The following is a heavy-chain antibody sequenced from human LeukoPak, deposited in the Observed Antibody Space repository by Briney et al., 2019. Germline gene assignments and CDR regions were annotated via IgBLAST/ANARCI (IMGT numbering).Heavy chain of an antibody. Sequence: GGSLRLSCAASGFTFTNAWMSWVRQAPGKGLEWVGRIKSKGDGETIDNAAPVKGRFTMSRDDSKATLYLQMSSLKAEDTAVYYCTTDLGLTMIRGVIVYWGQGALVTVSS. CDR3: TTDLGLTMIRGVIVY. CDR1: GFTFTNAW. V-gene: IGHV3-15*01. D-gene: IGHD3-10*01. CDR2: IKSKGDGETI. J-gene: IGHJ4*02.